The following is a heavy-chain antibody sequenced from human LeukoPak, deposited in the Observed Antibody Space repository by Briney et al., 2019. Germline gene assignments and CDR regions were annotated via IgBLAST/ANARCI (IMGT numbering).Heavy chain of an antibody. CDR3: ARGSRPRVGMHDIYDM. Sequence: GGSLRLSCAASGFTFTNYPMHWVRQSPGRGLEYVSAISGNGDSTWYGNSARGRFTISRDNSKNTEFLQMDSLTPEDMAMYYCARGSRPRVGMHDIYDMWGQGTMVTVPS. CDR2: ISGNGDST. D-gene: IGHD3-9*01. CDR1: GFTFTNYP. J-gene: IGHJ3*02. V-gene: IGHV3-64*01.